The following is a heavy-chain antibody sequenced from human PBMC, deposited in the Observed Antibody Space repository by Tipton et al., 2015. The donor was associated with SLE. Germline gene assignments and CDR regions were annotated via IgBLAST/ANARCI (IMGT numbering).Heavy chain of an antibody. Sequence: SLRLSCVASGLTFDNAWMSWVRQAPGKGLEWVGRINTKIDGGTIDYAAPMKGRFTISGDDSKNTMYLQMNSLKNEDTAVYYCTRGGGGYTHLHNDYWGQGTLVAVSS. CDR2: INTKIDGGTI. CDR1: GLTFDNAW. V-gene: IGHV3-15*01. J-gene: IGHJ4*02. D-gene: IGHD2-2*02. CDR3: TRGGGGYTHLHNDY.